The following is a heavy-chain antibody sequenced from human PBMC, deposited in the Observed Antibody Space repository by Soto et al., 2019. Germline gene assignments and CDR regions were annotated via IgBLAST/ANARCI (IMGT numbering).Heavy chain of an antibody. D-gene: IGHD2-15*01. V-gene: IGHV3-7*01. CDR1: GFTFSNYW. CDR2: INKDGGEK. J-gene: IGHJ4*02. CDR3: TRPLGYCSGGSCFPFDY. Sequence: GGSLRLSCAASGFTFSNYWMTWVRQAPGKGLEWVANINKDGGEKYYVDSVRGRFTISRDNAKNLLYLQTNSLRAEDTAVYYCTRPLGYCSGGSCFPFDYWGQGTLVTVSS.